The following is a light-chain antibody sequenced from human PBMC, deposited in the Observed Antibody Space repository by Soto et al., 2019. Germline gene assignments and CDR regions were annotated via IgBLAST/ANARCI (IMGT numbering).Light chain of an antibody. Sequence: EVLMTQSPATLSVSPGERATLSCRASQSVSGKLAWYQQKPGQAPRLLIYDASTRATGIPARFSGSGSETDFTLTISSLEPEDFAVYYCQQRSNWPHSITFGQGTRLEIK. CDR3: QQRSNWPHSIT. CDR1: QSVSGK. J-gene: IGKJ5*01. V-gene: IGKV3-11*01. CDR2: DAS.